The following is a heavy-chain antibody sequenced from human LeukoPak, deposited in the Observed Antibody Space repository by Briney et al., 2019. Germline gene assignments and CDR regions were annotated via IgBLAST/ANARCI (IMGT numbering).Heavy chain of an antibody. Sequence: PSETLSLTCTVSGGSISSGGYYWSWIRQHPGKGLEWIGYIYYSGSTYYNPSLKSRVTISVDTSKNQFSLKLSSVTAADTAVYYCARHRQWLASYDYWGQGTLVTVSS. V-gene: IGHV4-31*03. CDR1: GGSISSGGYY. CDR2: IYYSGST. D-gene: IGHD6-19*01. J-gene: IGHJ4*02. CDR3: ARHRQWLASYDY.